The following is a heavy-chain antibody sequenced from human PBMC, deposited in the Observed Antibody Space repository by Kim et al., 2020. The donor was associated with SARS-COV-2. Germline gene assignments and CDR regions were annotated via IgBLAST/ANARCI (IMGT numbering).Heavy chain of an antibody. J-gene: IGHJ6*02. CDR3: ARLVVTAPYGMDV. CDR2: INSAGSST. D-gene: IGHD2-21*02. Sequence: GGSLRLSCAASGFTFSSYWMHWVRQAPGQGLVWVSRINSAGSSTTYADSVKGRFTISRDDAKNPLYLQLNSLRAEDTAVYYCARLVVTAPYGMDVWGQG. CDR1: GFTFSSYW. V-gene: IGHV3-74*01.